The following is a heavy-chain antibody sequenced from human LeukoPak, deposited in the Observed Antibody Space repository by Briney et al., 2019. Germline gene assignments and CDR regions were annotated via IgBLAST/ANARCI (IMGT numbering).Heavy chain of an antibody. CDR2: MKQDGSDK. D-gene: IGHD1-26*01. V-gene: IGHV3-7*05. CDR3: ARDVGGSLDY. J-gene: IGHJ4*02. CDR1: GFTFNSYW. Sequence: GGSLRLSCAGSGFTFNSYWMAWVRQAPGKGLEWVANMKQDGSDKNYVDSVKGRFTISRDNAKNSLYLQMDSLRAEDTAVYFCARDVGGSLDYWGQGTLVTVSS.